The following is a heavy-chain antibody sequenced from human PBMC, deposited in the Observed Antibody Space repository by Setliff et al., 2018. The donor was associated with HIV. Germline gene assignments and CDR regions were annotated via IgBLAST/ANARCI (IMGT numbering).Heavy chain of an antibody. Sequence: SETLSLTCTVSGGSISSSRYYWGRIRQPPGKGLEWIGNIFYSGHTFYNPSLKSRVTISVDTSKNQFSLKLTSVTAADTAVYYCARGIAAAGRWGQGTLVTVSS. CDR1: GGSISSSRYY. D-gene: IGHD6-13*01. CDR2: IFYSGHT. CDR3: ARGIAAAGR. J-gene: IGHJ4*02. V-gene: IGHV4-39*07.